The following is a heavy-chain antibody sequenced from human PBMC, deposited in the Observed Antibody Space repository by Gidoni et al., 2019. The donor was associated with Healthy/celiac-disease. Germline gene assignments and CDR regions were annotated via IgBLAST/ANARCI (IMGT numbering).Heavy chain of an antibody. V-gene: IGHV1-46*01. J-gene: IGHJ5*02. Sequence: QVQLVQSGAEVKKPGASVKVSCKASGYTFTSYYMHWVRQAPGQGLEWMGIINPSGGSTSYAQKFQGGVTMTRDTSTSTVYMELSSLRSEDTAVYYCARDAGIAVAGKVGWFDPWGQGTLVTVSS. D-gene: IGHD6-19*01. CDR1: GYTFTSYY. CDR2: INPSGGST. CDR3: ARDAGIAVAGKVGWFDP.